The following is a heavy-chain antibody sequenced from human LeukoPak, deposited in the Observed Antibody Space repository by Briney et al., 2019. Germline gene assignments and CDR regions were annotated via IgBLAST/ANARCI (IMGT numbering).Heavy chain of an antibody. D-gene: IGHD6-13*01. V-gene: IGHV4-34*01. CDR3: ARLPKVAAAGTGFDY. CDR1: GGSFSGYY. CDR2: INHSGSA. J-gene: IGHJ4*02. Sequence: PSETLPLTCAVYGGSFSGYYWSWIRQPPGKGLEWIGEINHSGSANYNPSLKSRVTISLDKSKNQFSLNLSSVTAADTAVYYCARLPKVAAAGTGFDYWGQGTLVTVSS.